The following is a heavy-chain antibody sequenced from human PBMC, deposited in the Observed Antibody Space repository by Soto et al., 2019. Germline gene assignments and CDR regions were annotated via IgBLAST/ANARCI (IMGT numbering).Heavy chain of an antibody. V-gene: IGHV4-59*01. CDR1: GGSISSYY. CDR2: IYYSGST. Sequence: TSETLSLTCTVSGGSISSYYWSWIRQPPGKGLEWIGYIYYSGSTNYNPSLKSRVTISVDTSKNQFSLKLSSVTAADTAVYYCARAAMGGSSWPFDYWGQGTLVTVS. CDR3: ARAAMGGSSWPFDY. D-gene: IGHD6-13*01. J-gene: IGHJ4*02.